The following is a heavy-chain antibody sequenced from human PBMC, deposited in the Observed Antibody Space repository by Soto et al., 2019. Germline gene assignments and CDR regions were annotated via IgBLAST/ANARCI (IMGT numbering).Heavy chain of an antibody. CDR2: IYYSGST. V-gene: IGHV4-59*01. D-gene: IGHD6-13*01. J-gene: IGHJ4*02. CDR3: ARARVDSTPDY. CDR1: GGSISSYY. Sequence: SETLSLTCTVSGGSISSYYWSWLRQPPGKGLEWIGYIYYSGSTNYNPSLKSRVTISVDASKNQFSLKLSSVTAADTAGYYCARARVDSTPDYWGQGTLVTVSS.